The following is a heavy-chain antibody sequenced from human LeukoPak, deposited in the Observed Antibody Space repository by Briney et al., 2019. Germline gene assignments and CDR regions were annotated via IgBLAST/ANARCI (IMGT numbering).Heavy chain of an antibody. D-gene: IGHD3-10*01. J-gene: IGHJ6*03. CDR3: AKVRGVNYYYYYMDV. CDR2: IYSGGSI. CDR1: GFTVSSNY. Sequence: GGSLRLSCAASGFTVSSNYMSWVRQAPGKGLEWVSVIYSGGSIYYADSVKGRFTISRDNSKNTLYLQMNSLRAEDTAVYYCAKVRGVNYYYYYMDVWGKGTTVTVSS. V-gene: IGHV3-53*01.